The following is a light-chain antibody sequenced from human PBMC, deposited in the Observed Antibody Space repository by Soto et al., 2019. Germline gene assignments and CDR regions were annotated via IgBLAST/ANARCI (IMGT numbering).Light chain of an antibody. Sequence: DIPMTQSPSSLSASVGDRVTITCRASQGISNYLAWYQQKPGKVPKLLIYSASTLQSGVPSRFSGSGSETDFTLTISSLQPEDVAAYYCQKYNSAPYTFGQGTKLEIK. CDR3: QKYNSAPYT. J-gene: IGKJ2*01. V-gene: IGKV1-27*01. CDR1: QGISNY. CDR2: SAS.